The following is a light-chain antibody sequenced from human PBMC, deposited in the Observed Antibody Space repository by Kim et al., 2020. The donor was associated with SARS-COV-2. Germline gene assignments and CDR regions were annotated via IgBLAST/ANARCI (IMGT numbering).Light chain of an antibody. CDR3: QQRYNWPPIT. CDR2: DAS. V-gene: IGKV3-11*01. CDR1: RSISNS. Sequence: SPGEGATPSCRASRSISNSLAWYQQKPGQPPRLLIYDASTRATDIPARFSGSGSGTDFTLTISSLEPEDFAVYYCQQRYNWPPITFGQGTRLEIK. J-gene: IGKJ5*01.